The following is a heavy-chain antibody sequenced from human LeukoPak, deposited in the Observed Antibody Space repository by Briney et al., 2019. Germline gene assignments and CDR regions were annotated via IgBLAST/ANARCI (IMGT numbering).Heavy chain of an antibody. CDR2: IKQDGSEK. CDR1: GFTFSTYW. Sequence: TGGPLRLSCAASGFTFSTYWMSWVRQAPGKGLEWVANIKQDGSEKYYVDSVKGRFTISRDNAKNSLYLQMNSLRAEDTAVYYCARVSGSRNYYFGAFDIWGQGTMVTVSS. V-gene: IGHV3-7*01. CDR3: ARVSGSRNYYFGAFDI. D-gene: IGHD3-10*01. J-gene: IGHJ3*02.